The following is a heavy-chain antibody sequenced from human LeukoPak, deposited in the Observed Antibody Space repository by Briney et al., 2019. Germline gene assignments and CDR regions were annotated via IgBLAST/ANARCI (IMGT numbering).Heavy chain of an antibody. V-gene: IGHV4-59*01. CDR2: FHYSGTT. CDR3: ARVDANWGVVDY. J-gene: IGHJ4*02. Sequence: SETLSLTCTVSGGSTSSYYWSWIRQPPGKGLEWIGYFHYSGTTNYNPSLKSRVTISLDTSKNQFSLKLSSVTAADTAVYYCARVDANWGVVDYWGEGTGVSVSS. D-gene: IGHD7-27*01. CDR1: GGSTSSYY.